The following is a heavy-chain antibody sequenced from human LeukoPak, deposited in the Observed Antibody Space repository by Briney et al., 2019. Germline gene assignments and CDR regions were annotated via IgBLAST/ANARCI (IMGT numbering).Heavy chain of an antibody. D-gene: IGHD5-18*01. Sequence: PGGSLRLSCAASGFTFSSYSMNWVRQAPGKGLEWVSSISSSSGYIYYADSVKGRFTISRDNAKNSLYLQMNSLRAEDTAVYYCARDLGGVDTAMVTGLDYWGQGTLVTVSS. CDR1: GFTFSSYS. CDR2: ISSSSGYI. J-gene: IGHJ4*02. CDR3: ARDLGGVDTAMVTGLDY. V-gene: IGHV3-21*01.